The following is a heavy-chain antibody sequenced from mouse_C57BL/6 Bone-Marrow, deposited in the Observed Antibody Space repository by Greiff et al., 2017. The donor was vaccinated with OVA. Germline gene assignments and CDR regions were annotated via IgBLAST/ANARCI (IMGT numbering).Heavy chain of an antibody. J-gene: IGHJ4*01. CDR2: IHPNSGST. D-gene: IGHD5-1*01. CDR1: GYTFTSYW. Sequence: QVQLKQPGAELVKPGASVKLSCKASGYTFTSYWMHWVKQRPGQGLEWIGMIHPNSGSTNYNEKFKSKATLTVDKSSSTAYMQLSSLTSEDSAVYDCAREESTLFYYAMDYWGQGTSVTVSS. CDR3: AREESTLFYYAMDY. V-gene: IGHV1-64*01.